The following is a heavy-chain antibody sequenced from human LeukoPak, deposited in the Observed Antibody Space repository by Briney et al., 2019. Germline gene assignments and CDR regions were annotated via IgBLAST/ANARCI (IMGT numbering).Heavy chain of an antibody. V-gene: IGHV4-38-2*01. CDR1: GYSITSGYY. CDR3: AISSGYSHYYYYMDV. J-gene: IGHJ6*03. D-gene: IGHD3-22*01. Sequence: SETLSLTCAASGYSITSGYYWAWIRQPPGKGLEWIGNIYHSGSTYYNASLKSRVTISVDTSKNQFSLKLSSVTAADTAVYYCAISSGYSHYYYYMDVWGKGTTVTVSS. CDR2: IYHSGST.